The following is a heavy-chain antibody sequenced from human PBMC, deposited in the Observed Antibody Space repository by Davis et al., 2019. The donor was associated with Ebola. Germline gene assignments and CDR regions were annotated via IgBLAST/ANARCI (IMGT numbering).Heavy chain of an antibody. CDR3: AKDTRSSWYRGYFDY. Sequence: PGGSLRLSCAASGFTFSSYGMHWVRQAPGKGLEWVSGISWNSGSIGYADSVKGRFTISRDNAKNSLYLQMNSLRAEDMALYYCAKDTRSSWYRGYFDYWGQGTLVTVSS. J-gene: IGHJ4*02. CDR1: GFTFSSYG. CDR2: ISWNSGSI. V-gene: IGHV3-9*03. D-gene: IGHD6-13*01.